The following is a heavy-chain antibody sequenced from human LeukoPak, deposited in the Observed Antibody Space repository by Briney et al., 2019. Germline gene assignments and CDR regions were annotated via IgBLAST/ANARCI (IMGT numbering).Heavy chain of an antibody. J-gene: IGHJ5*02. CDR3: AHRRGTRYYDILTGYQKYNWFDP. CDR2: IYWNDDK. V-gene: IGHV2-5*01. CDR1: GFSLSTSGVG. D-gene: IGHD3-9*01. Sequence: SGPTLVNPTQPLTLTCTFSGFSLSTSGVGVGWIRQPPGKALEWLALIYWNDDKRYSPSLKSRLTITKDTSKNQVVLTMTNMDPVDTATYYCAHRRGTRYYDILTGYQKYNWFDPWGQGTLVTVSS.